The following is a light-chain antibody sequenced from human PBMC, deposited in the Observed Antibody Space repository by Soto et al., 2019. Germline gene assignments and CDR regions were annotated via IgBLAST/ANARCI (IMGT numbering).Light chain of an antibody. J-gene: IGKJ3*01. CDR3: QQYNNWPRT. V-gene: IGKV3-15*01. CDR2: DAS. Sequence: EIVMTQSPATLSVSPGERATLSCRASQSVSSNLAWFQQKPGQAPRLLIYDASTRATGIPARFSGSGSGTEFPLTISSLQSEDFAVYYCQQYNNWPRTFGPGTTVDIK. CDR1: QSVSSN.